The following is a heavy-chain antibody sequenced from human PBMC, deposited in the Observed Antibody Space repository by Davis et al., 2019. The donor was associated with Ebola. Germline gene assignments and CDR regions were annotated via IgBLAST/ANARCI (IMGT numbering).Heavy chain of an antibody. V-gene: IGHV1-2*04. CDR3: ARGGYCSSTSCYTQYYYYYYGMDV. J-gene: IGHJ6*02. CDR1: GYTFTGYY. Sequence: ASVKVSCKASGYTFTGYYMHWVRQAPGQGLEWMGWINPNSGGTNYAQKLQGWVTMTRDTSISTAYMELSSLRSDDTAVYYCARGGYCSSTSCYTQYYYYYYGMDVWGQGTTVTVSS. CDR2: INPNSGGT. D-gene: IGHD2-2*02.